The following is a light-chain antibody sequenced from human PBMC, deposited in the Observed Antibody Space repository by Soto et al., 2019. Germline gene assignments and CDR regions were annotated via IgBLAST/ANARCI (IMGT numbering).Light chain of an antibody. CDR2: DAS. V-gene: IGKV3-11*01. CDR1: QSVSRY. J-gene: IGKJ4*01. CDR3: QQRSNWQALT. Sequence: EIVLTQSPATLSLSPGERATLSCRASQSVSRYLAWYQQKPGQAPRLLIYDASNRATGIPARFSGSGSGTDFTLTISRLEAEDFAVYYCQQRSNWQALTFGGGT.